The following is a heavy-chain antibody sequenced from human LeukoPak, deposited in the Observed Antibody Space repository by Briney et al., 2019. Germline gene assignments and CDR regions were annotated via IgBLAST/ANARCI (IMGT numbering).Heavy chain of an antibody. Sequence: GGSLRLSCVVSGLTFRSYSINWFRQPPGKGLDWVSSITGSSSHIFYTDSLKGRFTISRDNGKNSAYLQMDSLRAEDTAVYFCATSITYFDLWSGRDWMDHWGQGTLVIVSS. CDR3: ATSITYFDLWSGRDWMDH. CDR1: GLTFRSYS. V-gene: IGHV3-21*01. CDR2: ITGSSSHI. J-gene: IGHJ5*02. D-gene: IGHD3-3*01.